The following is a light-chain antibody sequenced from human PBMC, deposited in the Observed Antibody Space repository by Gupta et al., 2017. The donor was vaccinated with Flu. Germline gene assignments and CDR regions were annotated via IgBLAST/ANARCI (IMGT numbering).Light chain of an antibody. V-gene: IGLV1-40*01. Sequence: QSVLTQPPSVSGAPGQRVTISCTGSPSNIGAGYDVHWYQQRPGTAPKFLIYDNIKRPSGVPDRFSASRSGASASLAITGLQAEDEAEYHCQSYDSNLFWGFGGGTKLTVL. J-gene: IGLJ3*02. CDR1: PSNIGAGYD. CDR2: DNI. CDR3: QSYDSNLFWG.